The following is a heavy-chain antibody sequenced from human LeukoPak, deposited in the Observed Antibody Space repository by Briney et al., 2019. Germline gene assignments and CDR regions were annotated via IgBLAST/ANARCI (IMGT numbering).Heavy chain of an antibody. Sequence: ASVKVSCKASGYTFTSYCMHWVRQAPGQGLEWMGIINPSGGSTSYAQKFQGRVTMTRDTSTSTVYMELSSLRSEDTAVYYCARTTVTTYYFDYWGQGTLVTVSS. CDR2: INPSGGST. CDR3: ARTTVTTYYFDY. J-gene: IGHJ4*02. D-gene: IGHD4-17*01. V-gene: IGHV1-46*01. CDR1: GYTFTSYC.